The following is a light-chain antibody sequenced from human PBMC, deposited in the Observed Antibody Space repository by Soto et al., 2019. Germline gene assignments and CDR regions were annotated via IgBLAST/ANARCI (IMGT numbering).Light chain of an antibody. CDR2: AAS. Sequence: DIQVTQHPSSLSASVGDRVTITCRASQGIKNYLAWYQQKPGETPKLLIYAASTLESGIPPRFSGSGSGTEFTLTISSLQPGDFATYYCQHYNTYPWTFGQGTKVDIK. CDR3: QHYNTYPWT. CDR1: QGIKNY. V-gene: IGKV1-27*01. J-gene: IGKJ1*01.